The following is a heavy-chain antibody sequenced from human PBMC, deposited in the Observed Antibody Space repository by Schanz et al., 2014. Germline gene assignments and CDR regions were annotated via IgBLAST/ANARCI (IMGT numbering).Heavy chain of an antibody. V-gene: IGHV3-11*01. CDR1: GFPFSDYF. CDR3: ARPPHDSSGYYPFDY. J-gene: IGHJ4*02. D-gene: IGHD3-22*01. CDR2: IGNGGVTI. Sequence: VQLLESGGGLVQPGGSLRLSCTASGFPFSDYFMAWIRQPPGRGLEWVSYIGNGGVTIYYADSVKGRFTISRDNSKNSLYLQMNSLRAEDTAVYYCARPPHDSSGYYPFDYWGQGTLVTVSS.